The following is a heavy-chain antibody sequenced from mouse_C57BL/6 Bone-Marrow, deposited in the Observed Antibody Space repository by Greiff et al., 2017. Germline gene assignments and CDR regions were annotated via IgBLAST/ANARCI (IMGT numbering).Heavy chain of an antibody. CDR1: GYTFTSYW. CDR3: ARIYYGNCVFDY. CDR2: IYPGSGST. J-gene: IGHJ2*01. D-gene: IGHD2-1*01. Sequence: QVQLQQPGAELVKPGASVKMSCKASGYTFTSYWITWVKQRPGQGLEWIGDIYPGSGSTNYNEKFKSKATLTVDTSSSTAYMQLSSLTSEDSAVYYCARIYYGNCVFDYWGQGTTLTVSS. V-gene: IGHV1-55*01.